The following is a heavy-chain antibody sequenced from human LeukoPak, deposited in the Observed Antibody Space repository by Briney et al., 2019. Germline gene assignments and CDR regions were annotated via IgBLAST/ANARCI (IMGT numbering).Heavy chain of an antibody. V-gene: IGHV3-7*01. D-gene: IGHD6-19*01. CDR3: ATLVALAVAGTGDY. CDR1: GFTFSTYW. CDR2: IKQDESEK. J-gene: IGHJ4*02. Sequence: GSLRLSCAASGFTFSTYWMSWVRQAPGKGLEWVANIKQDESEKYYMDSVKGRFTISRDNAKNSLYLQMNSLRAEDTAVYYCATLVALAVAGTGDYWGQGTLVTVSS.